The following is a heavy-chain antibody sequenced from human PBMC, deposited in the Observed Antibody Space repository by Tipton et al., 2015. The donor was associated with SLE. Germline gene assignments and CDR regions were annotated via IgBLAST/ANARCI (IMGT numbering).Heavy chain of an antibody. CDR2: IYYSGST. J-gene: IGHJ4*02. CDR3: ARREVLDS. V-gene: IGHV4-39*07. Sequence: TLSLTCTVSRGSISSSSYYWGWIRQPPGKGLEGIGNIYYSGSTNYNPSLMSRATISVDTSKTQLSLKLSSVTAADTAIYYCARREVLDSWGQGTLVTVSS. CDR1: RGSISSSSYY.